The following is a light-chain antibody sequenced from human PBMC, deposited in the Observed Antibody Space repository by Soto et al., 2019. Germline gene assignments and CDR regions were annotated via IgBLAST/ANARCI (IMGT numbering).Light chain of an antibody. Sequence: DIQMTQSPSVVSASVGDRVTISCRASQGITSWLAWYQQKPGKAPKLLIYAASTLQGGVPSRFSGSGSGTEFTLTISSLQPEDFATYYCQQATSFPRTFGQGTKVDIK. V-gene: IGKV1-12*01. CDR1: QGITSW. J-gene: IGKJ1*01. CDR3: QQATSFPRT. CDR2: AAS.